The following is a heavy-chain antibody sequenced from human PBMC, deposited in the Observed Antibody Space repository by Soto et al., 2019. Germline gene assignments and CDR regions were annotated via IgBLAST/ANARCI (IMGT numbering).Heavy chain of an antibody. CDR1: GGTFSSYF. V-gene: IGHV1-69*01. D-gene: IGHD6-13*01. CDR2: IIPVFGTA. J-gene: IGHJ6*02. Sequence: QVQLVQSGAEVKKAGSSVKVSCKVSGGTFSSYFINWVRQAPGQGLEWVGGIIPVFGTASYAEKFQGRVTITADESTSTAYLELSSLRPDDTAVYYCARETPSAAAAYYYYGLDVWDQGTTVTVPS. CDR3: ARETPSAAAAYYYYGLDV.